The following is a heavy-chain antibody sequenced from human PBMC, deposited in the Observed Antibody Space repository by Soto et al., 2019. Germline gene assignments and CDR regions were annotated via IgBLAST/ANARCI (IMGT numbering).Heavy chain of an antibody. Sequence: GGSLRLSCAASGFTVSSNYMSWVRQAPGKGLEWVSVIYSAGSTNYADSVKGRFTIYRHNSKNTLYLQMNSLRAEDTAVYYCATKKRADAFDIWGQGTMVTVSS. D-gene: IGHD6-25*01. CDR3: ATKKRADAFDI. CDR2: IYSAGST. J-gene: IGHJ3*02. V-gene: IGHV3-53*04. CDR1: GFTVSSNY.